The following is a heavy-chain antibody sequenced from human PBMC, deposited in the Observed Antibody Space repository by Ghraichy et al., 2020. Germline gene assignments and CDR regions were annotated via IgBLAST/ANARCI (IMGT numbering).Heavy chain of an antibody. CDR1: GGSISSSSSY. D-gene: IGHD3-22*01. CDR3: AKDVPDHYDNSGYATFDI. Sequence: SETLSLTCTVSGGSISSSSSYWGWIRQPPGKGLEWIGSFYYSGSTYYNPSLKSRVTMSVDTSKNQFSLRLSSVTAADTAVYYCAKDVPDHYDNSGYATFDIWGQGTMVTVSS. J-gene: IGHJ3*02. V-gene: IGHV4-39*01. CDR2: FYYSGST.